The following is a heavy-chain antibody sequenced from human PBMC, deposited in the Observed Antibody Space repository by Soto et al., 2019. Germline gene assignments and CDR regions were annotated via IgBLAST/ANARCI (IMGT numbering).Heavy chain of an antibody. V-gene: IGHV1-69*13. CDR3: ARGRGFMGDYVWGSYRYYDY. CDR2: IIPIFGTA. J-gene: IGHJ4*02. CDR1: GGTFSSYA. Sequence: SVKVSCKASGGTFSSYAISWVRQAPGQGLEWMGGIIPIFGTANYAQKFQGRVTITADESTSTAYMELSSLRSEDTAVYYCARGRGFMGDYVWGSYRYYDYWGQGTLVTV. D-gene: IGHD3-16*02.